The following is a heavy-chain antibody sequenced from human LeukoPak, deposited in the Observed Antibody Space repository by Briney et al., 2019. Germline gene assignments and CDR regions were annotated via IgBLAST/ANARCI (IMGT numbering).Heavy chain of an antibody. CDR1: GFTFSSYG. D-gene: IGHD2-15*01. Sequence: GGSLRLSCADSGFTFSSYGMHWVRQAPGKGLEWVAVISYDGSNKYYADSVKGRFTISRDNSKNTPYLQMNSLRAEDTAVYYCAKADNSGGSCNDYWGQGTLVTVSS. V-gene: IGHV3-30*18. J-gene: IGHJ4*02. CDR3: AKADNSGGSCNDY. CDR2: ISYDGSNK.